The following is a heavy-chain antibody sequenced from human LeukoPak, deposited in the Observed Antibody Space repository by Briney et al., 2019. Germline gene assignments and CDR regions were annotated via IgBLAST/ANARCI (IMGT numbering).Heavy chain of an antibody. Sequence: GGSLRLSCAASGFTFSSYSMNWVRQAPGKGLEWVSSISSSSSYIYYADSVKGRFTISRDNAKNSLYLQMNSLRAEDTAVYYCARDIIGGVVIPGYFDYWGQGTLVTVSS. CDR1: GFTFSSYS. D-gene: IGHD3-3*01. V-gene: IGHV3-21*01. CDR2: ISSSSSYI. CDR3: ARDIIGGVVIPGYFDY. J-gene: IGHJ4*02.